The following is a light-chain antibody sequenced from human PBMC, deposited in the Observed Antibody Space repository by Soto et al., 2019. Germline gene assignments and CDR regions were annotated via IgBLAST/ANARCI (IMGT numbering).Light chain of an antibody. CDR2: AAS. J-gene: IGKJ2*02. Sequence: DVQMPQSPSSVSASVGDRVTITCRASQDIRSWLTWYQQKPGQAPKLLIYAASTLQNGVPSRFSVSESGTEFPVPFSGLQSEDFASYYCQQANGFPRTSGQGTRLYIK. CDR1: QDIRSW. V-gene: IGKV1-12*01. CDR3: QQANGFPRT.